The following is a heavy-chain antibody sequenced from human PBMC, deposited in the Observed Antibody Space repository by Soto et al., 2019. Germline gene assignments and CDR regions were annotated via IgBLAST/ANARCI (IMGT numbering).Heavy chain of an antibody. Sequence: QVQLVQSGAEVKKPGSSVKVSCKASGGTFSSYTISWVRQAPGQGLEWMGRIIPILGIANYAQKFQGRVTITADKSTSTDYMELSSLRSEDTAVYYCASWGDSRGSDYWGQGTLVTVSS. CDR1: GGTFSSYT. CDR3: ASWGDSRGSDY. D-gene: IGHD3-22*01. CDR2: IIPILGIA. V-gene: IGHV1-69*02. J-gene: IGHJ4*02.